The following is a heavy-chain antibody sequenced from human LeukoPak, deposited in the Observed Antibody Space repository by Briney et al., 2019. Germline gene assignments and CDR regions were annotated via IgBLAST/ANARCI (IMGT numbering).Heavy chain of an antibody. J-gene: IGHJ5*02. Sequence: SETLSLTCAVYGGSFSGYYWSWIRQPPGKGLEWIGEINHSGSTNYNPSLKSRVTISVDTSKNQFSLKLSSVTAADTAVYYCARDLWFGVKDWFDPWGQGTLVTVSS. CDR2: INHSGST. D-gene: IGHD3-10*01. CDR1: GGSFSGYY. CDR3: ARDLWFGVKDWFDP. V-gene: IGHV4-34*01.